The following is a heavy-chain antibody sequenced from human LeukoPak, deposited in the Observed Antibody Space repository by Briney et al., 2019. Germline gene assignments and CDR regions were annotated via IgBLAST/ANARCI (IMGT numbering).Heavy chain of an antibody. J-gene: IGHJ3*02. CDR3: ARQAWVPTSPSAAFDI. V-gene: IGHV5-51*01. D-gene: IGHD2/OR15-2a*01. CDR1: GYSFTSYW. Sequence: GESLKISCKGSGYSFTSYWIGWVRQMPGKGLEWMGIIFPGESDTRYSPSFQGQVTISADKSISTAYLQWSSLKASDTAMYYCARQAWVPTSPSAAFDIWGQGTMVTVSS. CDR2: IFPGESDT.